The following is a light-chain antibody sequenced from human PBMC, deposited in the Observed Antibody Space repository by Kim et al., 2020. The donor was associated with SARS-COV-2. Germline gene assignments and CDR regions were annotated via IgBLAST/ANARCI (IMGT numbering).Light chain of an antibody. Sequence: SYELTQPSSVSVSPRQTARITCSGGVLAKKYARWFQQKPGQAPVLVIYKDSERPSGIPERFSGSSSGTTVTLTISGAQVEDEADYYCYSAADNNRVFGGGTQLTVL. J-gene: IGLJ3*02. CDR2: KDS. V-gene: IGLV3-27*01. CDR1: VLAKKY. CDR3: YSAADNNRV.